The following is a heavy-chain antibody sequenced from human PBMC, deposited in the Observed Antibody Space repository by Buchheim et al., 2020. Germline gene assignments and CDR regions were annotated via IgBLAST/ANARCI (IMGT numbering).Heavy chain of an antibody. D-gene: IGHD6-13*01. CDR3: ATQQLVQNYFDY. CDR1: GGSISSGGHY. Sequence: QVQLQESGPGLVKPSQTLSLTCIVSGGSISSGGHYWSWVRQHPGKGLEWLGYIYTSGSTNYNPSLKSRLDISVDTPKNQFSLSLKSVTAADTAVYYCATQQLVQNYFDYWGQGTL. V-gene: IGHV4-31*03. J-gene: IGHJ4*02. CDR2: IYTSGST.